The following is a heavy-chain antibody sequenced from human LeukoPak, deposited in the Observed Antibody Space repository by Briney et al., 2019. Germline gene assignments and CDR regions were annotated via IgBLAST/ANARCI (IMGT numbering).Heavy chain of an antibody. CDR2: IYPGDSET. CDR3: TRSPRDGYHDAFDI. Sequence: AASLQISCKGSGYSFTTYWIACVRQMPGESLEWRGIIYPGDSETRYSPSFQGQVTISADKSITTAYLQWGSLQASDTAMYYCTRSPRDGYHDAFDIWGQGTMVTVFS. D-gene: IGHD5-24*01. CDR1: GYSFTTYW. J-gene: IGHJ3*02. V-gene: IGHV5-51*01.